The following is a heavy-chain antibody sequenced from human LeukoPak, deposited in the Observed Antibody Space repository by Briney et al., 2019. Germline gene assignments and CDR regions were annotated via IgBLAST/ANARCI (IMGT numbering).Heavy chain of an antibody. Sequence: SETLSLTCTVSGGSISSSSYYWGWIRQPPGKGLEWIGSIYYSGSTYYNPSLKSRVTISVDTSKNQFSLKLSSVTAADTAVYYCARDPSSPYGSDGSVDYWGQGTLVTVSS. J-gene: IGHJ4*02. CDR1: GGSISSSSYY. CDR2: IYYSGST. CDR3: ARDPSSPYGSDGSVDY. V-gene: IGHV4-39*07. D-gene: IGHD3-10*01.